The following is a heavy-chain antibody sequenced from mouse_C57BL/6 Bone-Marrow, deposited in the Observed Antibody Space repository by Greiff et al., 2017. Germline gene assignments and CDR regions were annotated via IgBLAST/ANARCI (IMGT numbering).Heavy chain of an antibody. Sequence: VQLQQPGAELVRPGTSVKLSCKASGYTFTSYWMHWVKQRPGQGLEWIGVIDPSDSYTNYNQKFKGKATLTVDTSSSTACMQLSSLTSEDSAVYYCARWGYGAWFAYWGQGTLVTVSA. CDR1: GYTFTSYW. CDR2: IDPSDSYT. D-gene: IGHD1-1*02. V-gene: IGHV1-59*01. J-gene: IGHJ3*01. CDR3: ARWGYGAWFAY.